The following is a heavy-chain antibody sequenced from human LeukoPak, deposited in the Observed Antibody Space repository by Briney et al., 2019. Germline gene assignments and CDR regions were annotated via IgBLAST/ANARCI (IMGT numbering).Heavy chain of an antibody. V-gene: IGHV3-21*01. Sequence: GGSLRLSCAASGFPFSAYSMNWVRQAPGKGLEWVSSISGSSSYMFYGDSVKGRFTISRDNAKNSLYLQMNSLRAEDTAVYYCAKAYYDSSGYSYYFDYWGQGTLVTVSS. CDR3: AKAYYDSSGYSYYFDY. CDR2: ISGSSSYM. J-gene: IGHJ4*02. D-gene: IGHD3-22*01. CDR1: GFPFSAYS.